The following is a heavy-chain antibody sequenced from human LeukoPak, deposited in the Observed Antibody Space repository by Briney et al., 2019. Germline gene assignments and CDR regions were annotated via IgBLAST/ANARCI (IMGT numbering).Heavy chain of an antibody. CDR1: GYTFTGYY. D-gene: IGHD3-22*01. CDR2: INPNSGGT. V-gene: IGHV1-2*02. CDR3: ARGYYYDSSGNYAMYYFDY. J-gene: IGHJ4*02. Sequence: ASVKVSCKASGYTFTGYYMHWARQAPGQGLEWMGWINPNSGGTNYAQKFQGRVTMTRDTSISTAYMELSRLRSDDTAVYYCARGYYYDSSGNYAMYYFDYWGQGTLVTVSS.